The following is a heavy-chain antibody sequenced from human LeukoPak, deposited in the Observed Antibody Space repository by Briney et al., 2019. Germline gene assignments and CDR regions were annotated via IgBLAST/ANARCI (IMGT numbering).Heavy chain of an antibody. CDR2: IKSDASST. Sequence: GGSLRLSCAASGFTFSSYCMHWVRQAPGKGLVWVSRIKSDASSTNYADSVKGRFTISRDNAKNTLYLEMNSLRAEDTAVYYCAASGGSYSQFDYWGQGSLVTVSS. CDR3: AASGGSYSQFDY. J-gene: IGHJ4*02. V-gene: IGHV3-74*01. D-gene: IGHD2-15*01. CDR1: GFTFSSYC.